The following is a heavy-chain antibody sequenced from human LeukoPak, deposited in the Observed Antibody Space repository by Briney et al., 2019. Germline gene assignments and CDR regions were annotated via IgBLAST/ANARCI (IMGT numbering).Heavy chain of an antibody. D-gene: IGHD3-10*01. CDR2: ISHDGYHE. Sequence: GGSLRLSCAASGFIFSNYAVHWGRQAPGKGLEWVAVISHDGYHEHYADSVKGWFTLSRDNSKNTVFLQMGSLRAEDTAVYYCARAEPSPTNVNRGVIDCWGQGTLVTVSS. J-gene: IGHJ4*02. CDR3: ARAEPSPTNVNRGVIDC. CDR1: GFIFSNYA. V-gene: IGHV3-30*04.